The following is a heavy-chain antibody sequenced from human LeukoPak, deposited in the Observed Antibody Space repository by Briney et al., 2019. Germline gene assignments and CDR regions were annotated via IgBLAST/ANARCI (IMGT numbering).Heavy chain of an antibody. CDR2: ISSSSSYI. J-gene: IGHJ6*03. V-gene: IGHV3-21*01. CDR3: TRHLVDTAMVNYYYYVDV. D-gene: IGHD5-18*01. CDR1: GFTFSSYS. Sequence: GGSLRLSCAASGFTFSSYSMNWVRQAPGKGLEWVSSISSSSSYIYYADSVKGRFTISRDNAKNSLYLQMNSLRAEDTAVYYCTRHLVDTAMVNYYYYVDVWGKGTTVTVSS.